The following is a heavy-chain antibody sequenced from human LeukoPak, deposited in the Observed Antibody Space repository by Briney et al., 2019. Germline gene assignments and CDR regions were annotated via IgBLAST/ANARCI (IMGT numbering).Heavy chain of an antibody. Sequence: ASVKVSCKASGYSFTIYGISWVRQAPGQGLEWMGWVSTHDVNTKYAQKLQGRLTLTTDTSTSTAYMELRSLRSDDTAVYYCARDLGYCSSTNCDTFDYWGQGTLVTVSS. V-gene: IGHV1-18*01. J-gene: IGHJ4*02. CDR3: ARDLGYCSSTNCDTFDY. D-gene: IGHD2-2*01. CDR2: VSTHDVNT. CDR1: GYSFTIYG.